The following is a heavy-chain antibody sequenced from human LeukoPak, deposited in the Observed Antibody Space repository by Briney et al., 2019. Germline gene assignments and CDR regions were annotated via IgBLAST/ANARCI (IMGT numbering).Heavy chain of an antibody. CDR1: GFSFSNYA. V-gene: IGHV3-23*01. J-gene: IGHJ4*02. D-gene: IGHD2-2*01. CDR2: IGGSIGST. CDR3: VKDFVVVPGLVNYFDY. Sequence: SGGSLRLSCAASGFSFSNYAMSWVRQGPGKGLEWVSAIGGSIGSTFYTDSVKGRFTISGDNSKNTLSLQMNSLRVEDTAVYYCVKDFVVVPGLVNYFDYWGQGTLVTVSS.